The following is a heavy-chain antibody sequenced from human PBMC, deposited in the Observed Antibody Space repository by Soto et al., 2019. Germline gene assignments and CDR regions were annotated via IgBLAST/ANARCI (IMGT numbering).Heavy chain of an antibody. D-gene: IGHD3-22*01. Sequence: GGSLRLSCAASGFTFSSYAMHWVRQAPGKGLEWVAVISYDGSNKYYADSVKGRFTISRDNSKNTLYLQMNSLRAEDTAVYYCARDYYYDSSALTDAFDSWGQGTMVTVSS. CDR1: GFTFSSYA. V-gene: IGHV3-30-3*01. J-gene: IGHJ3*02. CDR2: ISYDGSNK. CDR3: ARDYYYDSSALTDAFDS.